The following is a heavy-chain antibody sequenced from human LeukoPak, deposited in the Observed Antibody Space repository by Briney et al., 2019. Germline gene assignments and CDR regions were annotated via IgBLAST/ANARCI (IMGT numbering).Heavy chain of an antibody. J-gene: IGHJ4*02. CDR2: IIPIFGTA. CDR3: ARSQQGVAAAGATHFDY. D-gene: IGHD6-13*01. CDR1: GGTFSSYA. V-gene: IGHV1-69*06. Sequence: GASVKVSCKASGGTFSSYAISWVRQAPGQGLEWMGGIIPIFGTANYAQKFQGRVTITADKSTSTAYMELSSLRSEDTAVYYCARSQQGVAAAGATHFDYWGQGTLVTVSS.